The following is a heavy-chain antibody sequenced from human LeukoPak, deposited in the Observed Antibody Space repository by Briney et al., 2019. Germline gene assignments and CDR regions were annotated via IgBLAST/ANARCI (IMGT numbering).Heavy chain of an antibody. V-gene: IGHV3-30*18. Sequence: GRSLRLSCAASGFTFSNYGMHWVRQAPGKGLERVAVISYDGSNKYYAESVKGRFTISRDNSKNTLYLQMNSLRAEDTAVYYCAKDSYYYDSSGYFDYWGQGTLVTVSS. CDR2: ISYDGSNK. CDR1: GFTFSNYG. J-gene: IGHJ4*02. CDR3: AKDSYYYDSSGYFDY. D-gene: IGHD3-22*01.